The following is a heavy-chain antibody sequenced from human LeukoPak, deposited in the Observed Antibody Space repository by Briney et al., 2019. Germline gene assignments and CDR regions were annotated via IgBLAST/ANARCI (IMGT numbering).Heavy chain of an antibody. Sequence: GGSLRLSCAASGFTFSSYAMHWVRAAPGKGLEWGAVISYDGSNKYYADSVKGRFTISRDNSKNPLYLQMNSLRAEDTAVYYCAKDSRELIVGAIGYWGQGTLVTVSS. V-gene: IGHV3-30*18. CDR1: GFTFSSYA. D-gene: IGHD1-26*01. CDR3: AKDSRELIVGAIGY. CDR2: ISYDGSNK. J-gene: IGHJ4*02.